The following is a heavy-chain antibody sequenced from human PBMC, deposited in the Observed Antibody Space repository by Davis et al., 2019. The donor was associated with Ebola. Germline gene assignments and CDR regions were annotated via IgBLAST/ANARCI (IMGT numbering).Heavy chain of an antibody. J-gene: IGHJ4*02. CDR1: GGTFSNFA. CDR3: ATGRREYSYGTHFDY. D-gene: IGHD5-18*01. Sequence: ASVKVSCKASGGTFSNFAITWVRQAPGQGPEWMGMINPSGDTTTYAQKFQSRVTMTRDTSTSTVYMELSSLTSEDTAVYFCATGRREYSYGTHFDYWGQGTLVTVSS. V-gene: IGHV1-46*01. CDR2: INPSGDTT.